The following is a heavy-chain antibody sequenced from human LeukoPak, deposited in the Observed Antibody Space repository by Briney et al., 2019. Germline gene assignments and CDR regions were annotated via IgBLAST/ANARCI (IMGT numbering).Heavy chain of an antibody. CDR3: ARESHYDFWSGLSRGFDP. V-gene: IGHV3-48*01. CDR2: ISSSSSTI. J-gene: IGHJ5*02. D-gene: IGHD3-3*01. CDR1: GFTFSSYS. Sequence: LGGSLRLSCAASGFTFSSYSMNWVRQAPGKGLEWVSYISSSSSTIYYADSVKGRFTISRDNAKNSLYLQMNSLRAEDTAVYYCARESHYDFWSGLSRGFDPWGQGTLVTVSS.